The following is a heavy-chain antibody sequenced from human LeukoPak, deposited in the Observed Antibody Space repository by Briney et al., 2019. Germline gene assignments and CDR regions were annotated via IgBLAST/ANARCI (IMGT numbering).Heavy chain of an antibody. CDR2: INPSGGST. CDR3: AREGEMATIPDLFDY. J-gene: IGHJ4*02. CDR1: GYTFTSYY. Sequence: GASVKVSCKASGYTFTSYYMHWVRQAPGQGLEWMGIINPSGGSTSYAQKFQGRVTMTRDTSTSTAYMELSSLRSEDTAVYYCAREGEMATIPDLFDYWGQGTLVTVSS. D-gene: IGHD5-24*01. V-gene: IGHV1-46*01.